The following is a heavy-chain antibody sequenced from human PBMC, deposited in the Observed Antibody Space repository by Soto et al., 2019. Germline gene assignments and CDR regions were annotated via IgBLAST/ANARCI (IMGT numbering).Heavy chain of an antibody. CDR3: ARRAYHDYVWGSSQSNWFDP. CDR2: ISSSSSYI. D-gene: IGHD3-16*01. V-gene: IGHV3-21*01. Sequence: GGSLRLSCAASGFTFSSYSMNWVRQAPGKGLEWVSSISSSSSYIYYADSVKGRFTISRDNAKNSLYLQMNSLRAEDTAVYYCARRAYHDYVWGSSQSNWFDPWGQGTLVTVSS. J-gene: IGHJ5*02. CDR1: GFTFSSYS.